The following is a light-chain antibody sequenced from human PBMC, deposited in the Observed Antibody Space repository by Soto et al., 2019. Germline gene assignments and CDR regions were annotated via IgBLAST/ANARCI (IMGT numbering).Light chain of an antibody. V-gene: IGKV1-39*01. Sequence: DIQMTQSPSSLSASVGDKVTISGRESQRIGTYLNWYPQTRGKAPNIXIYAASNLQSGVPSRFSCSGAGTACTRTISSLQPEDVETDFCPQSYSPTLSFGGGTQVDIK. J-gene: IGKJ4*01. CDR2: AAS. CDR3: PQSYSPTLS. CDR1: QRIGTY.